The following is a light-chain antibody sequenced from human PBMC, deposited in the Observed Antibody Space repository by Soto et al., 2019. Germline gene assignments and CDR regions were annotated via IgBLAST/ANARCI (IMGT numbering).Light chain of an antibody. CDR1: QSVSSY. CDR3: QQLSNWPPRT. V-gene: IGKV3-11*01. Sequence: EIVLTQSPATLSLSPGERAPLSCRASQSVSSYLAWYQQKPGQAPRLLIYDASNRATGIPARFSGSGSGTDFTLTISSRDPEDLAVYYCQQLSNWPPRTVGPGTKVDIK. J-gene: IGKJ3*01. CDR2: DAS.